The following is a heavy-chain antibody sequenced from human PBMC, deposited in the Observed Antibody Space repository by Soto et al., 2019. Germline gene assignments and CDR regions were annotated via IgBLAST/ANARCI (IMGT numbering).Heavy chain of an antibody. D-gene: IGHD3-10*01. Sequence: RGSLRLSCAASGFTFISYSINCFRHSPLKGLEWVSSISSSSSYIYYADSVKGRFTISRDNAKNSLYLQMNSLRAEDTAVYYCARAHNYGSGSYYIGYWGQGTLVTVSS. CDR3: ARAHNYGSGSYYIGY. CDR1: GFTFISYS. J-gene: IGHJ4*02. CDR2: ISSSSSYI. V-gene: IGHV3-21*01.